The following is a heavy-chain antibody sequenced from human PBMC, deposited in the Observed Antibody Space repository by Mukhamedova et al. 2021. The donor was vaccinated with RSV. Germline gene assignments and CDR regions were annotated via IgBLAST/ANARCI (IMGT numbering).Heavy chain of an antibody. J-gene: IGHJ4*02. Sequence: VRQVPGKGLEGVAAISATGGNTYYADSVKGRFTISRDNSKNTVYLQMDSLRAEDTAVYYCAKQIGSCGGGSCYFDSWVQGTLVTVS. CDR2: ISATGGNT. D-gene: IGHD2-15*01. V-gene: IGHV3-23*01. CDR3: AKQIGSCGGGSCYFDS.